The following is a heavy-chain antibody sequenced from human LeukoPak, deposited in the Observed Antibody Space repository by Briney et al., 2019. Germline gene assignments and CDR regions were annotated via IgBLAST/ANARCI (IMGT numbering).Heavy chain of an antibody. Sequence: SQTLSLTCAISGDSVSSNSAAWSWIRQSPSRGLEWLGRTYYRSKWYNDYAVSVKSRITINPDTSKNQFSLQLNSVTPEDTAVYYCAGGGGWYNWFDPWGQGTLVTVSS. CDR2: TYYRSKWYN. CDR1: GDSVSSNSAA. CDR3: AGGGGWYNWFDP. D-gene: IGHD3-16*01. J-gene: IGHJ5*02. V-gene: IGHV6-1*01.